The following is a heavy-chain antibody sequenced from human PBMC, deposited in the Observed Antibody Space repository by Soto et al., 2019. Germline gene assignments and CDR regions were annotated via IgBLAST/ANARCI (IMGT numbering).Heavy chain of an antibody. V-gene: IGHV3-9*01. D-gene: IGHD2-15*01. Sequence: QPGGSLRLSCAASGFTFDDYAMHWVRQAPGKGLEWVSGISWNSGSIGYADSVKGRFTISRDNAKNSLYLQMNSLRAEDTALYYCAKDRFSDDCSGGSCGRFLDAFDIWGQGTMVTVSS. CDR1: GFTFDDYA. CDR3: AKDRFSDDCSGGSCGRFLDAFDI. J-gene: IGHJ3*02. CDR2: ISWNSGSI.